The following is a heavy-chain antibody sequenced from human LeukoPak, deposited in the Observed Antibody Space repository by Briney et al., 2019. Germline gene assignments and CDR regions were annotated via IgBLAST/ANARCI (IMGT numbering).Heavy chain of an antibody. J-gene: IGHJ6*02. CDR3: AKILTTVTSYYYGMDV. V-gene: IGHV3-23*01. CDR2: ISGSGANT. CDR1: GFTFSSYA. D-gene: IGHD4-17*01. Sequence: PGGSLRLSYTASGFTFSSYAMSCVRQAPGKGLEWVSAISGSGANTYYADSVRGRFTISRDNSKNTLYLQMNSLRADDTAVYYCAKILTTVTSYYYGMDVWGQGTTVTVSS.